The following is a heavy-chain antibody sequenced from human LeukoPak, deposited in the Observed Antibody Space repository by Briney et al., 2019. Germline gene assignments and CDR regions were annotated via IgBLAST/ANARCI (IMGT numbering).Heavy chain of an antibody. Sequence: PGGSLRLSCAASQVTLRNYVMSWVRQAPGKGLEWVSAISGSGGSTYYADSVKGRFTISRDNSKNTLYLQMNSLRAEDTAVYYCAKGVTGSGSYYRFDYWGQGTLVTVSS. V-gene: IGHV3-23*01. J-gene: IGHJ4*02. D-gene: IGHD3-10*01. CDR1: QVTLRNYV. CDR3: AKGVTGSGSYYRFDY. CDR2: ISGSGGST.